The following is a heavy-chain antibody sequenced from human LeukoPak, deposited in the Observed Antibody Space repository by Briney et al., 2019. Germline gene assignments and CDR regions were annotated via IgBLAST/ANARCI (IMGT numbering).Heavy chain of an antibody. CDR2: IFYSGTT. CDR1: GDSIRSDTFY. Sequence: ASETLSLTCTASGDSIRSDTFYWGWIRQPPGRGLEYIGSIFYSGTTYYNPSLKSRVTISVDPSKNQFSLKLDSVTAADTAVYYCARDCCADRSWFDPWGQGTLVIVSS. D-gene: IGHD2-15*01. J-gene: IGHJ5*02. CDR3: ARDCCADRSWFDP. V-gene: IGHV4-39*07.